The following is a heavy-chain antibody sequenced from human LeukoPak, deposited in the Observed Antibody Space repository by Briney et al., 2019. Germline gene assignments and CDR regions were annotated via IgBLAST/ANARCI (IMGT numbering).Heavy chain of an antibody. CDR2: ISYDGSSR. CDR1: GFSFNNFA. D-gene: IGHD1-1*01. CDR3: ARDHAGYLYYFDY. V-gene: IGHV3-30*04. Sequence: GGSLRLSCAASGFSFNNFAMHWVRQAPGKGLEWVAHISYDGSSRYNEDSVKGRFTISRDDSKNTLYLQMNSLRGEDTAVYYCARDHAGYLYYFDYWGQGTLVTVSS. J-gene: IGHJ4*02.